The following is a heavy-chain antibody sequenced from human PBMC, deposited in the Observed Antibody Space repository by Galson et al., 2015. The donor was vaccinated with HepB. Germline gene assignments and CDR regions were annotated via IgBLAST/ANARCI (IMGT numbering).Heavy chain of an antibody. J-gene: IGHJ4*02. CDR3: ARGGVASIGGPTFDY. Sequence: SVKVSCKASGYTFNNYIIAWVRQAPGQGLEWLGLITAHNGNTKFAQSLQGRVTMTTDTSTSTAYMELTSLSSDDTAVYYCARGGVASIGGPTFDYWGQGTLVTVSS. CDR2: ITAHNGNT. D-gene: IGHD5-24*01. V-gene: IGHV1-18*01. CDR1: GYTFNNYI.